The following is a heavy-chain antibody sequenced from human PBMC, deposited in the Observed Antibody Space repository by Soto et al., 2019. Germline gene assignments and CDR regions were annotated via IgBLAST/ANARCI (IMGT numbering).Heavy chain of an antibody. J-gene: IGHJ4*02. D-gene: IGHD3-9*01. CDR3: ARDSAQYYDILTGIDY. Sequence: ASVKVSCKASGYTFTNYGISWVRQAPGQGLEWMGWINTYNGNTNHAQKFQGRVTITADESTSTAYMELSSLRSEDTAVYYCARDSAQYYDILTGIDYWGQGTLVSVSS. V-gene: IGHV1-18*01. CDR1: GYTFTNYG. CDR2: INTYNGNT.